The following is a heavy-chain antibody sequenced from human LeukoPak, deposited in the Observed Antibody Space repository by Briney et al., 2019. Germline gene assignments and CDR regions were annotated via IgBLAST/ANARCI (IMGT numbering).Heavy chain of an antibody. CDR2: IKQDGSEK. CDR3: ARELAWSLDY. D-gene: IGHD3-3*02. V-gene: IGHV3-7*01. CDR1: GFTISSYW. J-gene: IGHJ4*02. Sequence: GGSLRLSCAASGFTISSYWMNWVRQAPGKGLEWVANIKQDGSEKKYVDSVKGRFTISRDNAKNSLYLQMNSLRAEDTAVYYCARELAWSLDYWGQGTLVTVSS.